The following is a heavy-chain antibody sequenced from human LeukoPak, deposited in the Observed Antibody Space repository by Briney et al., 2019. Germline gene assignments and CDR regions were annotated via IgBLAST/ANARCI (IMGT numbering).Heavy chain of an antibody. CDR1: GFTFSSYW. D-gene: IGHD2-15*01. J-gene: IGHJ3*02. V-gene: IGHV3-74*01. CDR2: IHSDGSST. Sequence: GGSLRLSCAASGFTFSSYWMHWIRQAPGKGLVWVSRIHSDGSSTGYADSVKGRFTISRDNAKNTLYLQMNSLRAEDTAVYYCATGSGHAFDICGQGTMVTVSS. CDR3: ATGSGHAFDI.